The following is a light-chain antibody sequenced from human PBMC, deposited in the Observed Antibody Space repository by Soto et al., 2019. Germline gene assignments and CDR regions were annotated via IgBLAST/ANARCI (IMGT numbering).Light chain of an antibody. V-gene: IGKV1-5*01. Sequence: DIQMTQSPSTLSASIRDRVTITCRASQSISSWLAWYQQKPGKAPKLLIYEASTLQSGVPSRFSGSGSGTEFTLTISGLLPEDFAAYHCQQLYTLPFTFGQGTRLEIK. J-gene: IGKJ5*01. CDR1: QSISSW. CDR3: QQLYTLPFT. CDR2: EAS.